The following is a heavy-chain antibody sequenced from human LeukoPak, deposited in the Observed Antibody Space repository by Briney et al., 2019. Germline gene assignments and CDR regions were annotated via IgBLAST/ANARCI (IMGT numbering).Heavy chain of an antibody. Sequence: GASVKVSCKVSGDTLTEFAMHWVRQAPGKGLEWMGGFDPEDGETIYAQKFQGRVIMSEDTSTDTAYMELSSLRSEDTAVYYCARDLPLVGAPYFDYWGQGTLVTVSS. CDR1: GDTLTEFA. D-gene: IGHD1-26*01. CDR2: FDPEDGET. V-gene: IGHV1-24*01. J-gene: IGHJ4*02. CDR3: ARDLPLVGAPYFDY.